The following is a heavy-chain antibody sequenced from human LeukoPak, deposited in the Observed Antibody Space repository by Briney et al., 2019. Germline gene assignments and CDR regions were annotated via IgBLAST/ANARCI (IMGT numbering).Heavy chain of an antibody. CDR3: ARGSSGWYFGAFDI. CDR1: GFTFSSYA. J-gene: IGHJ3*02. D-gene: IGHD6-19*01. V-gene: IGHV3-30-3*01. CDR2: ISYDGSNK. Sequence: GRSLRLSCAASGFTFSSYAMHWVRQAPGKGLEWVAVISYDGSNKYYADSVKGRFTISRDNSKNTLYLQMNSLRAEDTAVYYCARGSSGWYFGAFDIWGQGTMVTVSS.